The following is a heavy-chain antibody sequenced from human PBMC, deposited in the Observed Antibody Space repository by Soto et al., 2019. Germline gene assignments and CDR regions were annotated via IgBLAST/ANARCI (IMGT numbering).Heavy chain of an antibody. CDR1: GFTFSSYA. CDR3: AKGGAPGCSTSCYSDFDY. J-gene: IGHJ4*02. CDR2: ISGSGGST. V-gene: IGHV3-23*01. D-gene: IGHD2-2*01. Sequence: PGGSLRLSCAASGFTFSSYAMSWVRQAPGKGLEWVSAISGSGGSTYYADSVKGRFTISRDNSKNTLYLQMNSLRAEDTAVYYCAKGGAPGCSTSCYSDFDYWGQGTLVTVSS.